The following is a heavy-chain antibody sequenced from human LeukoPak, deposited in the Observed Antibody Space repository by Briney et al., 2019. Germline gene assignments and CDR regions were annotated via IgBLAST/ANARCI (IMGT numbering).Heavy chain of an antibody. J-gene: IGHJ6*02. V-gene: IGHV3-9*01. CDR1: GFTFDDYA. Sequence: GGSLRLSCAASGFTFDDYAMHWVRQAPGKGLEWVSGISWNSGSIGYADSVKGRFTISRDNARESLYLQMSSLRAEDTAVYYCATYTHWVAGDVWGHGTTVTVSS. CDR3: ATYTHWVAGDV. CDR2: ISWNSGSI. D-gene: IGHD3-16*01.